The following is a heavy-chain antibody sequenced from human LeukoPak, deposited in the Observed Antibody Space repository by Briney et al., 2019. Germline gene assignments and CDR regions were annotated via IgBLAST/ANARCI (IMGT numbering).Heavy chain of an antibody. D-gene: IGHD6-13*01. CDR1: GGSFSGYY. V-gene: IGHV4-34*01. J-gene: IGHJ3*02. CDR3: ARGMDWQQLVRGRAFDI. Sequence: SETLSLTCAVYGGSFSGYYWSWIRQPPGKGLEWIGEINHSGSTNYNPSLKSRVTISVDTSKNQFSLKLSSVTAADTAVYYCARGMDWQQLVRGRAFDIWGQGTMVTVSS. CDR2: INHSGST.